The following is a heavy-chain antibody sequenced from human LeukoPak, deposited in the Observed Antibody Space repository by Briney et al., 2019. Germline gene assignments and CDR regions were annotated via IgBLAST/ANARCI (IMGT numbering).Heavy chain of an antibody. CDR3: ARETMVRGGMGY. V-gene: IGHV3-74*01. CDR2: INSDGSST. J-gene: IGHJ4*02. D-gene: IGHD3-10*01. CDR1: GFTFSSYW. Sequence: PGGSLRLSCAASGFTFSSYWMHWVRRAPGKGLVWVSHINSDGSSTSYADSVKGRFTSSRDNAKNTLYLQMNSLRAEDRAVYYCARETMVRGGMGYWGQGTLVTVSS.